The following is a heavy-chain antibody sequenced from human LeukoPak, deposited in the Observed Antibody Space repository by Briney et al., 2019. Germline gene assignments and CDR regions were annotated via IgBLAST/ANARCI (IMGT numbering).Heavy chain of an antibody. D-gene: IGHD3-22*01. CDR1: GFTFSSYE. CDR3: ASVPYDSSGYYYFSFDY. Sequence: GGSLSLSCAASGFTFSSYEMNWVRQAPGKGLEWVSYISSSGSTIYYADSVKGRFTISRGNAKNSLYLQMNSLRAEDTAVYYCASVPYDSSGYYYFSFDYWGQGTLVTVSS. V-gene: IGHV3-48*03. J-gene: IGHJ4*02. CDR2: ISSSGSTI.